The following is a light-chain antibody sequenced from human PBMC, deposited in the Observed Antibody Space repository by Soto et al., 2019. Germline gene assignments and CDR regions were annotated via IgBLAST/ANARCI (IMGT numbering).Light chain of an antibody. V-gene: IGLV2-14*03. CDR3: SSYTTSNTPHYV. Sequence: QSALTQPASVSGSPGQSITISCTGTSSDVGGYNSVSWYQHHPGKAPKLMIFDVSDRPSGVSSRFSGSKSGNTASLTISGLQAEDEADYYCSSYTTSNTPHYVFGPGTKATVL. CDR2: DVS. CDR1: SSDVGGYNS. J-gene: IGLJ1*01.